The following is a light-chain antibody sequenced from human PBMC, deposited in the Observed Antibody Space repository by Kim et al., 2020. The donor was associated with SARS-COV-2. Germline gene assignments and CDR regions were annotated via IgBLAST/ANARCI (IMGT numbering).Light chain of an antibody. J-gene: IGLJ1*01. CDR2: DVN. V-gene: IGLV2-11*01. Sequence: QSALTQPRSVSGSPGQSVTISCTGTSTNFRDYNYVSWYQQHPGKAPKLMIYDVNKRSSGVPDRFSGSKSGNTASLTISGLQAEDEADYYCCSYAGTYTYVFASGTKVTVL. CDR1: STNFRDYNY. CDR3: CSYAGTYTYV.